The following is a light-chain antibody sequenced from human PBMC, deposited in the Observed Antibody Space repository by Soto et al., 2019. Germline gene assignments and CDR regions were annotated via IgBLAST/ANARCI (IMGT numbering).Light chain of an antibody. J-gene: IGKJ4*01. CDR2: KAS. CDR3: QQYNSYPLT. CDR1: QSISSW. V-gene: IGKV1-5*03. Sequence: DIPMTQSPSTLSASVGDRVTIACRASQSISSWLAWYQQKPGKAPKLLIYKASSLESGVPSRFSGSGSGTEFTLTISSLQPDDFATYYCQQYNSYPLTFGGGTKVEIK.